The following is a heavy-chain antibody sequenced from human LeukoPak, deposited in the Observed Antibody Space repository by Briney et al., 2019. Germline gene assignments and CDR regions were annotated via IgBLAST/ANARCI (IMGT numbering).Heavy chain of an antibody. CDR3: AKGGVAVREDYFDY. J-gene: IGHJ4*02. V-gene: IGHV3-23*01. Sequence: GSLRLSCAASRFTFSSFAMGWVRQAPGKGLEWVPAISGSGGSTYYADSVKGRFTISRDNSKNTLYLQMNSLRAEDTAVYYCAKGGVAVREDYFDYWGQGTLVTVSS. CDR2: ISGSGGST. CDR1: RFTFSSFA. D-gene: IGHD6-19*01.